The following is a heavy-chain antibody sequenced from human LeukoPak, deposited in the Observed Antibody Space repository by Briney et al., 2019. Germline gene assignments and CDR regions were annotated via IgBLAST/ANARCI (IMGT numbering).Heavy chain of an antibody. CDR1: GFTFSSYS. D-gene: IGHD4-17*01. CDR3: ARDRDYGDPHNWFGP. J-gene: IGHJ5*02. CDR2: ISSSSDSI. Sequence: GGSLRLSCAASGFTFSSYSMKWVRQAPGKGLEWVSSISSSSDSIYYADSVKGRFTISRDNAKNSLYLQMNSLRAEDTAVYYCARDRDYGDPHNWFGPWGQGTLVSVSS. V-gene: IGHV3-21*01.